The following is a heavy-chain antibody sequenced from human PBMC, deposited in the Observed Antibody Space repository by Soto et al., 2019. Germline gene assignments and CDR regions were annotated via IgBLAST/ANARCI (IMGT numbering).Heavy chain of an antibody. CDR1: GFTFSTYS. CDR2: ISSSSSTI. Sequence: GGSLRLSCAASGFTFSTYSMNWVRQAPGKGLEWVSYISSSSSTIFYTDSVKGRFTVSRDNAKNSLYLQMNSLRAEDTAVYYCARDPLWGTAMVLWYFDLWGRGTLVTVSS. J-gene: IGHJ2*01. CDR3: ARDPLWGTAMVLWYFDL. V-gene: IGHV3-48*01. D-gene: IGHD5-18*01.